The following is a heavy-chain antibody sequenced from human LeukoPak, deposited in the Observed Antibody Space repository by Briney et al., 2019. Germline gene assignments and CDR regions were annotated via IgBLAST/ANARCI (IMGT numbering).Heavy chain of an antibody. CDR3: ARGFEASPNWFDP. Sequence: GGSLRLSCAASGFTFSSYQMNWVRQAPGKGLEWVANIKQDGSEQYYVDSVKGRFTISRDNAKNSLYLQMNSLRVDDTAVYYCARGFEASPNWFDPWGQGTLVTVS. CDR1: GFTFSSYQ. CDR2: IKQDGSEQ. J-gene: IGHJ5*02. V-gene: IGHV3-7*01.